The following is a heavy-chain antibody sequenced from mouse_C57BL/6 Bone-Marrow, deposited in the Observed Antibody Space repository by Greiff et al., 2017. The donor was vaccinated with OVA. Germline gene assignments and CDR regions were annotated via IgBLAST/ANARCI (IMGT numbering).Heavy chain of an antibody. J-gene: IGHJ2*01. V-gene: IGHV1-80*01. D-gene: IGHD1-1*01. CDR1: GYAFSSYW. Sequence: QVQLQQSGAELVKPGASVKISCKASGYAFSSYWMNWVKQRPGKGLEWIGQIYPGDGDTNYNGKFKGKATLTADKSSSTAYMQHSSLTSEDSAVYFCARGTTVGFDYWGQGTTLTVAS. CDR2: IYPGDGDT. CDR3: ARGTTVGFDY.